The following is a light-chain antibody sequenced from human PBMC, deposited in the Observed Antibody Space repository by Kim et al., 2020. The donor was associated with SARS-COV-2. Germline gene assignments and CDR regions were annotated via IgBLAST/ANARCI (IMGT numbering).Light chain of an antibody. CDR2: GAS. V-gene: IGKV3-15*01. CDR3: QQYNKWPPWT. Sequence: APGERATLSCRASQSVSSNLAWYQQKPGQAPRLLIHGASTRAIGIPARFSGSGSGTEFTLIISSLQSEDFALYYCQQYNKWPPWTFGQGTMVDIK. CDR1: QSVSSN. J-gene: IGKJ1*01.